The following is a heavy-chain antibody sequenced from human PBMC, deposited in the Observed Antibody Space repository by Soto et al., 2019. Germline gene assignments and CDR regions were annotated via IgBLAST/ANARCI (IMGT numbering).Heavy chain of an antibody. Sequence: GESLKISCAASGFTFSSYAMSWVRQAPGKGLEWVSAISGSGGSTYYADSVKGRFTISRDNSKNTLYLQMNSLRAEDTAVYYCAKDHYYGSGSYPIDYWGQGTLVTVSS. CDR2: ISGSGGST. CDR3: AKDHYYGSGSYPIDY. J-gene: IGHJ4*02. D-gene: IGHD3-10*01. CDR1: GFTFSSYA. V-gene: IGHV3-23*01.